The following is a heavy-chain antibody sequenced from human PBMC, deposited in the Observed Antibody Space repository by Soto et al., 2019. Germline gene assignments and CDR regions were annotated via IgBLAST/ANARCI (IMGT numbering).Heavy chain of an antibody. V-gene: IGHV3-23*01. CDR1: GFTFSTYW. D-gene: IGHD6-19*01. CDR3: AKDGGSGWFSFDY. J-gene: IGHJ4*02. Sequence: PGGSLRLSCAASGFTFSTYWMAWVRQAPGKGLEWVSGISGSGGSTYYADSVKGRFTISRDNSKNTLYLQMNSLRAEDTAVYYCAKDGGSGWFSFDYWGQGTLVTVSS. CDR2: ISGSGGST.